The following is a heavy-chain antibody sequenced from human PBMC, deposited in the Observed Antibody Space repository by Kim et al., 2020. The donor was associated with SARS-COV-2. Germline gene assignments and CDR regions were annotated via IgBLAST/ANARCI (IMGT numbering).Heavy chain of an antibody. V-gene: IGHV4-34*01. CDR3: ARVSSSWYRFQKYNWFDP. CDR1: GGSFSGYY. D-gene: IGHD6-13*01. J-gene: IGHJ5*02. Sequence: SETLSLTCAVYGGSFSGYYWSWIRQPPGKGLEWIGEINHSGSTNYNPSLKSRVTISVDTSKNQFSLKLSSVTAADTAVYYCARVSSSWYRFQKYNWFDPWGQGTLVTVSS. CDR2: INHSGST.